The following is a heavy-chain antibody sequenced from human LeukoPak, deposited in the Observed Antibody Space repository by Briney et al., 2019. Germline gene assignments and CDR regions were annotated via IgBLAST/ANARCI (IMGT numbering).Heavy chain of an antibody. CDR1: GGSISSGSYY. V-gene: IGHV4-61*02. Sequence: SQTLSLTCTVSGGSISSGSYYWSWIRQPAGKGLEWIGRIYTSGSANYNPSLKSRVTISVDTSKNQFSLKLSSVTAADTAVYYCARGPRGEYYFDYWGQGTLVTVSS. CDR3: ARGPRGEYYFDY. D-gene: IGHD3-10*01. J-gene: IGHJ4*02. CDR2: IYTSGSA.